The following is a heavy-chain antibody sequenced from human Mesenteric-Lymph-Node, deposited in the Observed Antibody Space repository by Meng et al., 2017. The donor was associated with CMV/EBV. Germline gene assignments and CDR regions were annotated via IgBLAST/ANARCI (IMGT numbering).Heavy chain of an antibody. D-gene: IGHD2-2*01. CDR2: MNPYSGNT. Sequence: ASVKVSCKASGYTFTSYDINWVRQATGQGLEWMGWMNPYSGNTGYAQKFQGRVTITRNTSISTAYMELSSLRSEDTAVYYCARGKFVPAGVPLWYYGMDVWGQGTTVTVSS. J-gene: IGHJ6*02. V-gene: IGHV1-8*03. CDR1: GYTFTSYD. CDR3: ARGKFVPAGVPLWYYGMDV.